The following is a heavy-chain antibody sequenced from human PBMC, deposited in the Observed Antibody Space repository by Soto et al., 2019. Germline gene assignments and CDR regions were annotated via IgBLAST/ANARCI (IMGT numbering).Heavy chain of an antibody. CDR3: ARRPDKYYFDY. CDR2: IYYSGST. D-gene: IGHD3-9*01. Sequence: SETLSLTCTVSGGSISSSSYYWGWIRQPPGKGLEWIGSIYYSGSTYYNPSLKSRVTISVDTSKNQFSLKLSSGTAADTAVYYCARRPDKYYFDYWGQGTLVTVSS. V-gene: IGHV4-39*01. J-gene: IGHJ4*02. CDR1: GGSISSSSYY.